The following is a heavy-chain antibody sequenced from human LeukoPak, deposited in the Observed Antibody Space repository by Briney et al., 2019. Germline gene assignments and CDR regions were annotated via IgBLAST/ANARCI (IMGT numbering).Heavy chain of an antibody. J-gene: IGHJ4*02. CDR3: AKGPAAIGGYFDY. V-gene: IGHV3-23*01. D-gene: IGHD2-2*01. CDR2: ISGSGGST. Sequence: GGSLRLACAAPGFTFSSYAMSWVRQAPGKGLEWVSAISGSGGSTYYADSVKGRFTISRDNSKNTLYLQMNSLRAEDTAVYYCAKGPAAIGGYFDYWGQGTLVTVSS. CDR1: GFTFSSYA.